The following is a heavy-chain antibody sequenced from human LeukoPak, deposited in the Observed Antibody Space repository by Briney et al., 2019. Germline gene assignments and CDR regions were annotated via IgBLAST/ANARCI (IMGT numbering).Heavy chain of an antibody. Sequence: ASVKVSCKASGYTFTGYYMHWVRQAPGQGLEWVGWINPNSGGTNYAQKFQGRVTMTRDTSISTAYMELSRLRSDDTAVYYCALTTYYYYYGMDVWGQGTTVTVSS. D-gene: IGHD3-9*01. CDR3: ALTTYYYYYGMDV. CDR2: INPNSGGT. CDR1: GYTFTGYY. V-gene: IGHV1-2*02. J-gene: IGHJ6*02.